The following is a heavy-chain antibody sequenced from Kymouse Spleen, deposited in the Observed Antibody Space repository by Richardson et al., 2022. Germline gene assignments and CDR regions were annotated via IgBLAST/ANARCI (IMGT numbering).Heavy chain of an antibody. V-gene: IGHV3-66*03. CDR3: ARDLWFGELYYGMDV. CDR1: GFTVSSNY. D-gene: IGHD3-10*01. Sequence: EVQLVESGGGLIQPGGSLRLSCAASGFTVSSNYMSWVRQAPGKGLEWVSVIYSCGSTYYADSVKGRFTISRDNSKNTLYLQMNSLRAEDTAVYYCARDLWFGELYYGMDVWGQGTTVTVSS. CDR2: IYSCGST. J-gene: IGHJ6*02.